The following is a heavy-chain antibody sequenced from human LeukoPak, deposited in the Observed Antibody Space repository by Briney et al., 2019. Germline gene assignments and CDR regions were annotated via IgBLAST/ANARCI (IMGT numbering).Heavy chain of an antibody. Sequence: GESLKISCKGSGYSFSNYWIGWVRQMPGKGLEWMGIVYPGDSDTRYSPSFQGQVTISADKSISTAYLQWSSLKASDTAMYYCARTQEQQPEDYWGQGTLVTVSS. J-gene: IGHJ4*02. V-gene: IGHV5-51*01. CDR2: VYPGDSDT. CDR1: GYSFSNYW. D-gene: IGHD6-13*01. CDR3: ARTQEQQPEDY.